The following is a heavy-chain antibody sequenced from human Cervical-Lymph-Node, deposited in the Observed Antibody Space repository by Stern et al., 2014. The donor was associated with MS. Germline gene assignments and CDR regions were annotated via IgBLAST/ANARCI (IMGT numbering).Heavy chain of an antibody. Sequence: VQLVEPGAEVKKPGGSVKVSCKASGYTFTSHYMHWVRQAPGQGLEWMGIINPGGGSTTYAQKFQGRVTMTRDTSTITVSMQLRSLRSEDTAVYYCAGGGGLEKLWFAPGGQGTLVTVSS. CDR1: GYTFTSHY. V-gene: IGHV1-46*01. J-gene: IGHJ5*02. D-gene: IGHD1/OR15-1a*01. CDR2: INPGGGST. CDR3: AGGGGLEKLWFAP.